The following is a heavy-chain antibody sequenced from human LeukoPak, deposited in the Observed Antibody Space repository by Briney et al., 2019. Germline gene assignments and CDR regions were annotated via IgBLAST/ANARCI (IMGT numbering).Heavy chain of an antibody. J-gene: IGHJ6*03. D-gene: IGHD6-13*01. Sequence: SETLSLTCAVYGGSFSGYYWSWIRQPPGKGLEWIGEINHSGSTNYNPSLKSRVTISVDTSKNQFSLKLSSVTAADTAVYYCARALAAAGNYYMDVGGKGTTVTVSS. CDR2: INHSGST. CDR3: ARALAAAGNYYMDV. V-gene: IGHV4-34*01. CDR1: GGSFSGYY.